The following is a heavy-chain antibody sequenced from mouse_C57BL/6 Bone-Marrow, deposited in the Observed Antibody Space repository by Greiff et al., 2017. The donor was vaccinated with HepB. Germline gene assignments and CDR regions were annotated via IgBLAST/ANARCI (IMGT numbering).Heavy chain of an antibody. Sequence: QVQLQQPGAELVKPGASVKLSCKASGYTFTSYWMHWVKQRPGQGLEWIGMIHPNSGSTNYNEKFKSKATLTVDKSSSTAYMQLSSLTSEDSAVYYCASYYGSSYQAWFAYWGQGTLVTVS. CDR2: IHPNSGST. CDR1: GYTFTSYW. V-gene: IGHV1-64*01. J-gene: IGHJ3*01. CDR3: ASYYGSSYQAWFAY. D-gene: IGHD1-1*01.